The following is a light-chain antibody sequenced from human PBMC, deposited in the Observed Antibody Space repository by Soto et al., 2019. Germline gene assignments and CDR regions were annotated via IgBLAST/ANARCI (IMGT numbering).Light chain of an antibody. CDR1: SSDVGGYKY. V-gene: IGLV2-14*01. Sequence: QSALTQPASVSGSPGQSITISCSGTSSDVGGYKYVSWYQQHPGKAPKLMIYEVNNRPSGVSNRFSGSKSGNTASLTISGLQAEDEADYYCSPYTSSSTVVFGGGTKLTVL. CDR3: SPYTSSSTVV. J-gene: IGLJ2*01. CDR2: EVN.